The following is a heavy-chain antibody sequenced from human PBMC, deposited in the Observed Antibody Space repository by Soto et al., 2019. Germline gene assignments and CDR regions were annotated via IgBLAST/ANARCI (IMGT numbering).Heavy chain of an antibody. CDR3: AGGVGGWDRNYYYYGMGG. Sequence: RRLLKHPGKGLEWIGYIYYSGSTNYNPSLKSRVTISVDTSKNQFSLKLSSVTAADTAVYYCAGGVGGWDRNYYYYGMGGWRHGTSVTV. J-gene: IGHJ6*02. D-gene: IGHD6-19*01. V-gene: IGHV4-59*01. CDR2: IYYSGST.